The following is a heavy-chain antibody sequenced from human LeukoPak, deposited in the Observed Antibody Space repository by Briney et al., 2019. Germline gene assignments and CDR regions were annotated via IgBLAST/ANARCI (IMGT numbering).Heavy chain of an antibody. D-gene: IGHD3-22*01. J-gene: IGHJ3*02. CDR2: INSGGST. CDR3: ARGTYYYDSSGAHDAFDI. CDR1: GFTVSSNN. V-gene: IGHV3-53*04. Sequence: GGSLRLSCAASGFTVSSNNMSWVRQAPGKGLEWVSVINSGGSTYYADSVEGRVTISRHNSKITLYLQMNSLGARDTAVYYCARGTYYYDSSGAHDAFDIWGQGTMVTVSS.